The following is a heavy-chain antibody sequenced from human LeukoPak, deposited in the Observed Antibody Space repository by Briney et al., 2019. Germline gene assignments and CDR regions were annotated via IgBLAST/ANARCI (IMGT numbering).Heavy chain of an antibody. V-gene: IGHV3-23*01. Sequence: GGSLRPSCAASGFTFSSYAMTWVRQAPGKGLEWVSTLSGSGGITYYADSVKGRFTISRDNSKNTLYLQMNSLRADDTALYYCAKPGAGADYGDRFGSWGQGTLVTVSS. CDR2: LSGSGGIT. J-gene: IGHJ4*02. D-gene: IGHD4-17*01. CDR1: GFTFSSYA. CDR3: AKPGAGADYGDRFGS.